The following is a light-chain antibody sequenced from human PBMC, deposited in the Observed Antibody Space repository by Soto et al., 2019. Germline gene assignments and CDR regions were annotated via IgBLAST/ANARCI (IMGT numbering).Light chain of an antibody. CDR1: SSNIGSNT. CDR3: AAWDDSLNGYV. V-gene: IGLV1-44*01. Sequence: QSVLAQPTSGSGTPGPRVPISCSGSSSNIGSNTVNWYQQLPGTAPKLLIYSNNQRPSGVPDRFSGSKSGTSASLAISGLQSEDEADYYCAAWDDSLNGYVFGTGTKVTVL. J-gene: IGLJ1*01. CDR2: SNN.